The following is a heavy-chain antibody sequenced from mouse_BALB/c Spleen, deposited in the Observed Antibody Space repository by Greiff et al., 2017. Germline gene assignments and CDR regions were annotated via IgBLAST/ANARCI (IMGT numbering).Heavy chain of an antibody. V-gene: IGHV5-6-4*01. J-gene: IGHJ2*01. Sequence: DVMLVESGGGLVKPGGSLKLSCAASGFTFSSYTMSWVRQTPEKRLEWVATISSGGSYTYYPDSVKGRFTISRDNAKNTLYLQMSSLKSEDTAMYYCTRDTTVVASDYWGQGTTLTVSS. CDR3: TRDTTVVASDY. D-gene: IGHD1-1*01. CDR1: GFTFSSYT. CDR2: ISSGGSYT.